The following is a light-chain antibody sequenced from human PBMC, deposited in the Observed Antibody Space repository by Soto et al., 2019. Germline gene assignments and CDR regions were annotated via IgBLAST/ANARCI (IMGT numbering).Light chain of an antibody. J-gene: IGLJ2*01. Sequence: QSGLTQPPSASGTPGQWVTISCSGSSSNIGTFPVNWYRQFPGTAPRLLIYSHNQRPSGVPDRFSGSKSGTSASLAISRLQSEDEAEYYCAAWDDTLSGVIFGGGTKLTVL. CDR2: SHN. CDR3: AAWDDTLSGVI. CDR1: SSNIGTFP. V-gene: IGLV1-44*01.